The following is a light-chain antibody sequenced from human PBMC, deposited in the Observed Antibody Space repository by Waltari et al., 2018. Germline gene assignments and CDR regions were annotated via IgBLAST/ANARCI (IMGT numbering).Light chain of an antibody. CDR1: QSISSW. CDR2: RAA. CDR3: QQYNSYSRT. J-gene: IGKJ1*01. Sequence: DIQMTQSPSTLSASVGDRVTITCRASQSISSWLAWYQQQPGKDPQLLIYRAASSERGVPSRFSDSGSGTEFTLTISSLQPDDCATYYFQQYNSYSRTFGQGTKVEIK. V-gene: IGKV1-5*03.